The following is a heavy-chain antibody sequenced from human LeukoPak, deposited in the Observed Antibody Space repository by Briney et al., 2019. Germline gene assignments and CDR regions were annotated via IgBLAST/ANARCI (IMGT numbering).Heavy chain of an antibody. CDR2: INSDGSST. CDR3: ARAPSSTTVLTRGLDY. D-gene: IGHD4-23*01. CDR1: GFTFSRYW. V-gene: IGHV3-74*01. J-gene: IGHJ4*02. Sequence: GGSLRLSCAASGFTFSRYWMHWVRQAPGKGLVWVSRINSDGSSTSYADSVMGRFTISRDNAKNTLSLQMNSLRAEDTAVYYCARAPSSTTVLTRGLDYWGQGTLVTVSS.